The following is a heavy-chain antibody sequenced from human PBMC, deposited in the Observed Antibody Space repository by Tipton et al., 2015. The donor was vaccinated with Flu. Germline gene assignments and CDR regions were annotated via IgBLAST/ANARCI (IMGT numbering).Heavy chain of an antibody. J-gene: IGHJ5*02. V-gene: IGHV1-8*01. CDR1: GYTFTSYD. Sequence: QSGAEVKKPGASVKVSCKASGYTFTSYDINWVRQATGQGLEWMGWMNPNSGNTGYAQKFQGRVTMTRNTSISTAYMELSSLRSEDTAVYYCARGTPNNQSKYRKNWFDPWGQGTLVTVSS. CDR3: ARGTPNNQSKYRKNWFDP. D-gene: IGHD2/OR15-2a*01. CDR2: MNPNSGNT.